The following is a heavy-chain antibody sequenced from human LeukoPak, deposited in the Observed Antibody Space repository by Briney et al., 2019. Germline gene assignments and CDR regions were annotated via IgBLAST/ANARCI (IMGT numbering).Heavy chain of an antibody. D-gene: IGHD2-8*01. CDR3: GRGRGNGRPENYFDY. CDR2: MNPNSANT. J-gene: IGHJ4*02. V-gene: IGHV1-8*01. Sequence: VASVKVSYKASGYTFTSYDINWVRQATGQGLEWMGWMNPNSANTGYAQKFQGRVTMTRNTSISTAYMELSSLRSEDTAVYYCGRGRGNGRPENYFDYWGQGTLVTVSS. CDR1: GYTFTSYD.